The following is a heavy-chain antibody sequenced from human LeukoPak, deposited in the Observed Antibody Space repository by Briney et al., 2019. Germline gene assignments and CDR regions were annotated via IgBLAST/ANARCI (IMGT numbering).Heavy chain of an antibody. Sequence: ASVKVSCKASGYTFTSYVISWVRQAPGQGLEWMGWISAYNGNTNYAQKLQGRVTMTTDTSTSTAYMELRSLRSDDTAVYYCARVLRGALPIYYYYYGMDVWGQGTTVTVSS. J-gene: IGHJ6*02. CDR1: GYTFTSYV. CDR2: ISAYNGNT. D-gene: IGHD3-10*01. CDR3: ARVLRGALPIYYYYYGMDV. V-gene: IGHV1-18*01.